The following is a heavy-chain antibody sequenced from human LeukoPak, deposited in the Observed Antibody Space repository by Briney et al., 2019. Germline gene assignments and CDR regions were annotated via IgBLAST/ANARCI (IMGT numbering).Heavy chain of an antibody. CDR3: ASHLTYYDFWSGYYPTGMDV. D-gene: IGHD3-3*01. V-gene: IGHV3-21*01. CDR2: ISSSSSYI. CDR1: GFTFSSYS. J-gene: IGHJ6*03. Sequence: GGSLRLSCAASGFTFSSYSMNWVRQAPGKGLEWVSYISSSSSYIYYADSVKGRFTISRDNAKNSLYLQMNSLRAEDTAVYYCASHLTYYDFWSGYYPTGMDVWGKGTMVTVSS.